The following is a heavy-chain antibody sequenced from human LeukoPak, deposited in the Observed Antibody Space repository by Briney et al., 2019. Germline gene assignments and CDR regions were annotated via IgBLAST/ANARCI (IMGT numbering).Heavy chain of an antibody. D-gene: IGHD6-19*01. CDR3: AKRVAEQSTSWYIDI. CDR1: GYTYSSYT. CDR2: IDGSGVTS. V-gene: IGHV3-23*02. Sequence: GGSLRLSCAASGYTYSSYTMLWVRQAPGKGLEWVSAIDGSGVTSFYGDSVKARFTISRDNSKNTLYPQMNSLRAEDTALYYCAKRVAEQSTSWYIDIWGLGTTVTVSS. J-gene: IGHJ3*02.